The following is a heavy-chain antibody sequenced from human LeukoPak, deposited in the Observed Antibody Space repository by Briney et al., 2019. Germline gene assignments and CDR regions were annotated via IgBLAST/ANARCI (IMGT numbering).Heavy chain of an antibody. J-gene: IGHJ4*02. V-gene: IGHV4-34*01. CDR3: ARGLAD. CDR1: GGSFSGYY. Sequence: PSETLPLTCAVYGGSFSGYYWSWIRQPPGKGLEWIGEINHSGSTNYNPSLKSRVTISVDTSKNQFSLKLSSVTAADTAVYYCARGLADWGQGTLVTVSS. CDR2: INHSGST.